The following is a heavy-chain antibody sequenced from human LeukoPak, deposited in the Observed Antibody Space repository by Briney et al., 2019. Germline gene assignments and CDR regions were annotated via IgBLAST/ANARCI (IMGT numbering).Heavy chain of an antibody. CDR2: IIPIFGTA. V-gene: IGHV1-69*06. J-gene: IGHJ4*02. D-gene: IGHD3-10*01. Sequence: SVKVSCKASGGTLSSYAISWVRQAPGQGLEWMGGIIPIFGTANYAQKFQGRVTITADKSTSTAYMELSSLRSEDTAVYYCARVQRITMVRGVPGPLDWGQGTLVTVSS. CDR1: GGTLSSYA. CDR3: ARVQRITMVRGVPGPLD.